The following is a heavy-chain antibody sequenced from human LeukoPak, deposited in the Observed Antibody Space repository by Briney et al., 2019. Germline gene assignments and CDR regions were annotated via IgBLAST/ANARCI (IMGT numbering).Heavy chain of an antibody. J-gene: IGHJ5*02. CDR1: GYTFTSYD. D-gene: IGHD5-12*01. V-gene: IGHV1-18*01. CDR2: ISAYNGNT. Sequence: ASVKVSCKASGYTFTSYDISWVRQAPGQGLEWMGWISAYNGNTNYAQKLQGRVTMTADTSTSTVYMELRSLRSDDTAVYYCARGDSGYGHGFDPWGQGTLVTVSS. CDR3: ARGDSGYGHGFDP.